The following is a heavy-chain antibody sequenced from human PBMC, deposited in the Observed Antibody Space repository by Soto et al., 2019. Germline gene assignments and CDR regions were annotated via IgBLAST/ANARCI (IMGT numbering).Heavy chain of an antibody. J-gene: IGHJ6*02. D-gene: IGHD3-10*01. V-gene: IGHV4-59*01. Sequence: QVQLQESGPGLVKPSETLSLTCTVSGDSISRYYWSWIRLSPGKGLEWIGYIYYSGETNYNPSVKSRVTIPVDRTKTQFSRKLSSVTAADTAVYYCARDQGGEFLKGSGMDVWGQGTTVTVSS. CDR3: ARDQGGEFLKGSGMDV. CDR1: GDSISRYY. CDR2: IYYSGET.